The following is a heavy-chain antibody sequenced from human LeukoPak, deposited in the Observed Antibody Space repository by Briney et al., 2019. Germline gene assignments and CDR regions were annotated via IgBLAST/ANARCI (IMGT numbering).Heavy chain of an antibody. CDR2: MYSGSTK. Sequence: GGSMTLSCAASGFIVGSNYMSWVRQAPGKGLECLSVMYSGSTKYYADSVKGRFNISRDNSKNTLCLEMNSLRVEDTAVYYCARSIVGATLRYFDYWGQGTLVTVSS. J-gene: IGHJ4*02. V-gene: IGHV3-66*01. CDR1: GFIVGSNY. CDR3: ARSIVGATLRYFDY. D-gene: IGHD1-26*01.